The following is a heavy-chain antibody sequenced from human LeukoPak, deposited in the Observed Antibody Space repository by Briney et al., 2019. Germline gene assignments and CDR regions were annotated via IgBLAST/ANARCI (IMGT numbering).Heavy chain of an antibody. CDR3: ASGYGKFDY. J-gene: IGHJ4*02. CDR2: IYYNGST. CDR1: GGSISNYY. Sequence: SETLSLTCTVSGGSISNYYWSWIRQPPGKGLEWIGYIYYNGSTNYNPSLKSQVTISVDTSKNQFSLKLSSVTAADTAVYYCASGYGKFDYWGQGTLVTVSS. V-gene: IGHV4-59*01. D-gene: IGHD5-12*01.